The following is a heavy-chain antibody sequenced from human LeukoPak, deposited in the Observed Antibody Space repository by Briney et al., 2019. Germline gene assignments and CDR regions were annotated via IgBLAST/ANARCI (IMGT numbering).Heavy chain of an antibody. CDR2: ISGSGGST. D-gene: IGHD6-13*01. V-gene: IGHV3-23*01. J-gene: IGHJ4*02. Sequence: PGGSLRLSCAASGFTFSSYAMSWVRQAPGKGLEWVSAISGSGGSTFYADSVKGRFTISRDNARNSLYLQMNSLRAEDTAVYYCASGRQLGYWGQGTLVTVSS. CDR1: GFTFSSYA. CDR3: ASGRQLGY.